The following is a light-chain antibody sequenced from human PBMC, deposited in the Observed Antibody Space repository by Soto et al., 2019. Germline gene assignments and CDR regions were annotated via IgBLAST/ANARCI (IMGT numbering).Light chain of an antibody. CDR3: VSFTSSTAYV. CDR1: SSDVGGSNF. CDR2: DVA. Sequence: QSALTQPASVSASPGQSITISCTGTSSDVGGSNFVSWYQQHPGKPPKLIIYDVATRPSGVSNSFSGSKSGSTASLIISWLQTEDEDDYYCVSFTSSTAYVFGSGTKLTVL. V-gene: IGLV2-14*03. J-gene: IGLJ1*01.